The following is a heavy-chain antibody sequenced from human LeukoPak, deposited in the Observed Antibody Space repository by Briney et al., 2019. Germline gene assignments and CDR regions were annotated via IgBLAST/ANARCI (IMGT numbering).Heavy chain of an antibody. V-gene: IGHV3-11*04. CDR2: ISSSGSTI. J-gene: IGHJ5*02. CDR3: ARDSHVPPNNWFDP. Sequence: GGSLRLSCAASGFTFSDYYMSWIRQAPGKGLEWVSYISSSGSTIYYADSVKGRFTISRDNAKNSLYLQMNSLRAEDTAVYYCARDSHVPPNNWFDPWGQGTLVTVSS. CDR1: GFTFSDYY.